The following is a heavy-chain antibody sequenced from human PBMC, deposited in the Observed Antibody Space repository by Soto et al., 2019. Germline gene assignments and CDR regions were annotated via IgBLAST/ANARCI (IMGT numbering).Heavy chain of an antibody. CDR3: AKVFRGSGDFDY. V-gene: IGHV3-30*18. CDR2: ISYDGSNK. D-gene: IGHD3-10*01. CDR1: GFTFSSYG. J-gene: IGHJ4*02. Sequence: GGSLRLSCAASGFTFSSYGMHWVRQAPGKGLEWVAVISYDGSNKYYADSVKGRFTISRDNSKNTLYLQMNSLRAEDTAVYYCAKVFRGSGDFDYWGQGTLVTVSS.